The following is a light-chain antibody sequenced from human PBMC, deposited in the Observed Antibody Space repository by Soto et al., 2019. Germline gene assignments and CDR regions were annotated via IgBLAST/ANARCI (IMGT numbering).Light chain of an antibody. V-gene: IGKV3-20*01. CDR3: QQYATSPYT. J-gene: IGKJ2*01. Sequence: EIVLTQSPGTLSLSPGERATLSCRASQSVTSNYLAWYQQKPGQAPRLLVFAASGRPAGIPDRFSGSGYGTEFTLTISRLEPEDFALYYCQQYATSPYTFAQGTKLEIQ. CDR1: QSVTSNY. CDR2: AAS.